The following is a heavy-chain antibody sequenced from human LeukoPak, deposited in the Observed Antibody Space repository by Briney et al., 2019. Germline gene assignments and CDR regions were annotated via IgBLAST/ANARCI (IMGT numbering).Heavy chain of an antibody. CDR3: AREGVPAAIRGFDY. D-gene: IGHD2-2*02. CDR1: GFTFSSYS. CDR2: ISSSSSYI. Sequence: GGSLRLSCAASGFTFSSYSMNWVRQAPGKGLEWVSSISSSSSYIYYADSVKGRFTISRDNAKNSLYLQMNSLRAEDTAVYYCAREGVPAAIRGFDYWGQGALVTVSS. J-gene: IGHJ4*02. V-gene: IGHV3-21*01.